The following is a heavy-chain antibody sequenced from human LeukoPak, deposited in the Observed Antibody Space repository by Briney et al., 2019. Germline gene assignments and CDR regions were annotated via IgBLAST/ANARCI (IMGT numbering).Heavy chain of an antibody. D-gene: IGHD3-9*01. V-gene: IGHV3-48*03. CDR2: ISSSGSTI. CDR1: GFTFSSDE. CDR3: ARGSFDILTGLRSYAFDI. Sequence: PGGPLRLSCAASGFTFSSDEMNWVRQAPGKGLEWVSYISSSGSTIYYADSVKGRFTISRDNAKNSLYLQMNSLRAEDTAVYYCARGSFDILTGLRSYAFDIWGQGTMVTVSS. J-gene: IGHJ3*02.